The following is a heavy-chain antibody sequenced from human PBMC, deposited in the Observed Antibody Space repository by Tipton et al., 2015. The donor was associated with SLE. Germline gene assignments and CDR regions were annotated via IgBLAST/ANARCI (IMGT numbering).Heavy chain of an antibody. CDR2: IRYDGSNK. V-gene: IGHV3-30*02. Sequence: SLRLSCAASGFTFSSYGMHWVRQAPGKGLEWVAFIRYDGSNKYYADSVKGRFTISRDNSKNTLYLQMNSLRAEDTAVYYCAKDKGQGQLERDYWGQGTLVTVSS. CDR3: AKDKGQGQLERDY. J-gene: IGHJ4*02. CDR1: GFTFSSYG. D-gene: IGHD6-6*01.